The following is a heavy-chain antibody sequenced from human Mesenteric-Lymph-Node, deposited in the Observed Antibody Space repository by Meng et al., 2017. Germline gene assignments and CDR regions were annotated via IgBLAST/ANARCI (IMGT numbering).Heavy chain of an antibody. D-gene: IGHD2-15*01. CDR2: IIPIFGTA. J-gene: IGHJ4*02. V-gene: IGHV1-69*06. Sequence: SVKVSCKASGDSFSNYAISWVRQAPGQGLEWMGGIIPIFGTAHYAQKFQDRVTITADKSTSTAYMELSSLRSEDTAVYYCARGIYCSGRSCYSVLGYWGQGTRVTVSS. CDR1: GDSFSNYA. CDR3: ARGIYCSGRSCYSVLGY.